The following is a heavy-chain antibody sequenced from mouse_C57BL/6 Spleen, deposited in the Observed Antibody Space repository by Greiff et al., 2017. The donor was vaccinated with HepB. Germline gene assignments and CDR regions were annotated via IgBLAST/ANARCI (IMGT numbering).Heavy chain of an antibody. CDR1: GFTFSDYY. CDR3: ASDPTVVATWYFDV. CDR2: INYDGSST. J-gene: IGHJ1*03. V-gene: IGHV5-16*01. Sequence: EVQVVESEGGLVQPGSSMKLSCTASGFTFSDYYMAWVRQVPEKGLEWVANINYDGSSTYYLDSLKSRFIISRDNAKNILYLQMSSLKSEDTATYYCASDPTVVATWYFDVWGTGTTVTVSS. D-gene: IGHD1-1*01.